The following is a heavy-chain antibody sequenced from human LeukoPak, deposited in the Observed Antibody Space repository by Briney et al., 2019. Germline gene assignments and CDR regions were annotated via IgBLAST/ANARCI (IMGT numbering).Heavy chain of an antibody. J-gene: IGHJ6*02. CDR3: AKDRSSGPHYYYGMDV. D-gene: IGHD6-25*01. Sequence: GGSLRLSCAASGFTFSSYGIHWIRQAPGKGLEWVAVISYLGDYQFYAESVKGRFTISRDNSKKTVFLQMNSLRGEDTAIYYCAKDRSSGPHYYYGMDVWGQGTTVIVSS. CDR1: GFTFSSYG. CDR2: ISYLGDYQ. V-gene: IGHV3-30*18.